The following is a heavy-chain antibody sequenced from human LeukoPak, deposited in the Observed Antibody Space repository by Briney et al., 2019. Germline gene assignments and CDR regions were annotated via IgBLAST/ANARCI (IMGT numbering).Heavy chain of an antibody. CDR2: INPNSGGT. CDR1: GYTFTGYY. CDR3: ARFRIVVAGFDP. V-gene: IGHV1-2*02. J-gene: IGHJ5*02. Sequence: AASVKVSCKASGYTFTGYYMHWVRQAPGQGLEWMGWINPNSGGTNYAQKFQGRVTMTRDTSISTAYMELSRLRSDDTAVYYCARFRIVVAGFDPWGQGTLVTVSS. D-gene: IGHD6-19*01.